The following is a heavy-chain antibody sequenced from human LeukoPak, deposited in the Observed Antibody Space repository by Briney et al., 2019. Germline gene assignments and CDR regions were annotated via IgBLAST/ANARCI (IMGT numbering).Heavy chain of an antibody. D-gene: IGHD6-13*01. Sequence: SETLSLTCTVSGGSISSYYWSWIRQPPGKGLEWIGYIYYSGSTNYNPSLKSRVTISVDMSKNHFSLQLTSLTAADTAVYYCATPGAAARDEYFQSWSQGTLVTVSS. V-gene: IGHV4-59*08. J-gene: IGHJ1*01. CDR1: GGSISSYY. CDR3: ATPGAAARDEYFQS. CDR2: IYYSGST.